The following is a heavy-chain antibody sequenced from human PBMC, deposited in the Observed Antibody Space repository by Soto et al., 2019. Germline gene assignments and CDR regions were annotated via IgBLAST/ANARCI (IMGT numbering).Heavy chain of an antibody. J-gene: IGHJ5*02. Sequence: QVQLVESGGGVVQPGRSLRLYCAASGFTFSSYGMHWVREAPGKGLEWVAVISGDGNHKFYADSVKGRFTISRDSSKNTLFLEMNSPRAEDTAVYFCAKETHVYGGNDHWGQGTLVTVSS. V-gene: IGHV3-30*18. CDR2: ISGDGNHK. D-gene: IGHD4-17*01. CDR3: AKETHVYGGNDH. CDR1: GFTFSSYG.